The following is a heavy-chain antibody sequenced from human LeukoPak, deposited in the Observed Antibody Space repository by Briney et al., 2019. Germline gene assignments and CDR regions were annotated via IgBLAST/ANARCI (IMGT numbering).Heavy chain of an antibody. CDR2: TNSDDSRI. Sequence: GGSLRLSCAASGFTLSYHWMHWVRQAPGKGLVWVSRTNSDDSRILYAESVKGRFTISRDNTKNTLYLQMNSLRAEDTAVYYCVAVAVTSYHWGQGTLVTVSS. J-gene: IGHJ5*02. D-gene: IGHD2-21*01. V-gene: IGHV3-74*01. CDR3: VAVAVTSYH. CDR1: GFTLSYHW.